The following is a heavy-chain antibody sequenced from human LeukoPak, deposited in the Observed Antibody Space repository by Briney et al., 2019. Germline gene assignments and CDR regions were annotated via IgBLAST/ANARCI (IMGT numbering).Heavy chain of an antibody. CDR3: ARHFAVAAPFDY. V-gene: IGHV4-59*08. CDR1: GGSISNYF. Sequence: SETLSLTCTVSGGSISNYFWSWIRQPPGKGLEWIGYIYYSGSTYYNPSLKSRVTISVDTSKNQFSLKLSSVTAADTAVYYCARHFAVAAPFDYRGQGTLVTVSS. CDR2: IYYSGST. J-gene: IGHJ4*02. D-gene: IGHD6-19*01.